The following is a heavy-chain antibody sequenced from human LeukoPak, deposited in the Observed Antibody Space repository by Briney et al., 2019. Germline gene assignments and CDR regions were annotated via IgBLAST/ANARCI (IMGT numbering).Heavy chain of an antibody. D-gene: IGHD2-15*01. CDR3: ARVPNDYCSGGSCYRDAFDI. Sequence: GASVKASCKASGYTFTSYDINWVRQATGQGLEWMGWMNPNSGNTGYAQKFQGRVTMTRNTSISTAYMELSSLRSEDTAVYYCARVPNDYCSGGSCYRDAFDIWGQGTMVTVSS. J-gene: IGHJ3*02. CDR2: MNPNSGNT. CDR1: GYTFTSYD. V-gene: IGHV1-8*01.